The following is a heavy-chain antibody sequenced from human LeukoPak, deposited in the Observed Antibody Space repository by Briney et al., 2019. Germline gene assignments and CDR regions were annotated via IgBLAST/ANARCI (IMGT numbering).Heavy chain of an antibody. V-gene: IGHV4-59*01. D-gene: IGHD5-24*01. Sequence: SETLSLTCTVSGVSISSYYWSGIRQPPGKGLEWIGYMYYRGSTNYNPSLKSRVTISLDASKNQFSLKLSSVPAADTAVYYCARRDGPFDYWGQGTLVTVSS. J-gene: IGHJ4*02. CDR1: GVSISSYY. CDR3: ARRDGPFDY. CDR2: MYYRGST.